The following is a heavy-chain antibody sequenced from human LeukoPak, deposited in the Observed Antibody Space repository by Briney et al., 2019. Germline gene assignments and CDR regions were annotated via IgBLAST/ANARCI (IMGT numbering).Heavy chain of an antibody. CDR2: INHSGST. J-gene: IGHJ4*02. CDR1: GGSFSGYY. V-gene: IGHV4-34*01. D-gene: IGHD6-19*01. CDR3: ANSHFRAGENDY. Sequence: SETLSLTCAVYGGSFSGYYWSWIRQPPGKGLEWIGEINHSGSTNYNPSLKSRVTISVDTSKNQFSLKLSSVTAADTAVYYCANSHFRAGENDYWGQGTLVIVSS.